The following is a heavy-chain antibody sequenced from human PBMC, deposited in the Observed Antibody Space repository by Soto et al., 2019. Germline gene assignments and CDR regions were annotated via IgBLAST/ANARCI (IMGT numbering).Heavy chain of an antibody. CDR2: INPNSGGT. CDR1: GYTFTGYY. V-gene: IGHV1-2*04. Sequence: QVQLVQSGAEVKKPGASVKVSCKASGYTFTGYYMHWVRQAPGQGLEWMGWINPNSGGTNYAQKFQGWVTMTRDTSISTAYMELSRLRSDDTAVYYCARERLQLVAGGYYYYYYGMDVWGQGTTVTVSS. J-gene: IGHJ6*02. D-gene: IGHD6-6*01. CDR3: ARERLQLVAGGYYYYYYGMDV.